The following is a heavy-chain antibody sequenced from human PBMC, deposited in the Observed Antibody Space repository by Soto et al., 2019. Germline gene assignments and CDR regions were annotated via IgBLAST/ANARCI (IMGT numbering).Heavy chain of an antibody. J-gene: IGHJ5*02. Sequence: QVQLQESGPGLVKPSETLSLTCTVSGGSISSYYWSWIRQPPGKGLEWIGYIYYSGSTKYNPTLRSRVTISVDKSKNQFSLKLSSVPAADTAVYYCARGGDSSRYGRGFGPWGQGTLVTVSS. V-gene: IGHV4-59*01. D-gene: IGHD3-22*01. CDR3: ARGGDSSRYGRGFGP. CDR1: GGSISSYY. CDR2: IYYSGST.